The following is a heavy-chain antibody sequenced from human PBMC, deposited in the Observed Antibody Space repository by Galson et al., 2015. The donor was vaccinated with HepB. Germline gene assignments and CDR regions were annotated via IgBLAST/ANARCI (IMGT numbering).Heavy chain of an antibody. CDR3: ARGLGSSSGRFDY. CDR1: RGSISTYY. J-gene: IGHJ4*02. D-gene: IGHD6-6*01. Sequence: LSLTCTVSRGSISTYYWSWIRQPPGKGLEWIGYIHYSGSTNYNPSLKSRVTISVDASKNQFSLKLNSMTAADTAVYYCARGLGSSSGRFDYWGQGTLVTVSS. V-gene: IGHV4-59*01. CDR2: IHYSGST.